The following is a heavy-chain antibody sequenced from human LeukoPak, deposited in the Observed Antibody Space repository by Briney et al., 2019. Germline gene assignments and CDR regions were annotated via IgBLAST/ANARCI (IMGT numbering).Heavy chain of an antibody. J-gene: IGHJ4*02. CDR1: GFTFSSYA. V-gene: IGHV3-23*01. Sequence: GGSLRLSCAASGFTFSSYAVSWVRQAPGRGLEWVSAISGSGGVTYYADSVKGRFTISRDNSKNTLYLQMNSLSTEDTAVYYCANSGIYWGQGTLVTVSS. CDR3: ANSGIY. CDR2: ISGSGGVT.